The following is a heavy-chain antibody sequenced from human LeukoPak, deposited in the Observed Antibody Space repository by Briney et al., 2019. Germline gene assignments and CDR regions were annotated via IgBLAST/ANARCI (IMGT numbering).Heavy chain of an antibody. D-gene: IGHD3-10*01. V-gene: IGHV4-59*12. J-gene: IGHJ4*02. Sequence: SETLFLTCTVSGGSISSYYWSWIRQPPGKGLEWIGYIYYSGSTNYNPSLKSRVTILVDTSKNQFSLKLSSVTAADTAVYYCARGTRGVHDYWGQGTLVTVSS. CDR2: IYYSGST. CDR1: GGSISSYY. CDR3: ARGTRGVHDY.